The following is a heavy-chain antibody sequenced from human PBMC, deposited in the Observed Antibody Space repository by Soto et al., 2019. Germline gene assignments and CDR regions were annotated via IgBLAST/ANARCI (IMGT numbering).Heavy chain of an antibody. CDR1: GFTFSSYG. D-gene: IGHD3-22*01. J-gene: IGHJ6*02. CDR2: ISYDGSNK. Sequence: GGSLRLSCAASGFTFSSYGMHWVRQAPGKGLEWVAVISYDGSNKYYADSVKGRFTISRDNSKNTLYLQMNSLRAEDTAVYYCAKRTAYYYDSSGSPGHYYGMDVWGQGTTVTVSS. V-gene: IGHV3-30*18. CDR3: AKRTAYYYDSSGSPGHYYGMDV.